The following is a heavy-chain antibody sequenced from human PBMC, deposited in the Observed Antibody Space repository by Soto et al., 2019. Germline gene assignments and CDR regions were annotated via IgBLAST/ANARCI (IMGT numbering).Heavy chain of an antibody. CDR3: AREYCSSTSCADTGNWFDP. D-gene: IGHD2-2*01. J-gene: IGHJ5*02. CDR2: IIPIFGTA. CDR1: GGTFSSYA. V-gene: IGHV1-69*01. Sequence: QVQLVQSGAEVKKPGSSVKVSCKASGGTFSSYAISWVRQAPGQGLEWMGGIIPIFGTANYAQKFQGRVTITADESTSTAYMELSSLRSEDTAVYYCAREYCSSTSCADTGNWFDPWGQGTLVTVSS.